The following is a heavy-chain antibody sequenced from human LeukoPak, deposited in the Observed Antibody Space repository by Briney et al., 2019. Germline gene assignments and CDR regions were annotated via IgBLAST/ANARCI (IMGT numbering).Heavy chain of an antibody. D-gene: IGHD1-26*01. CDR2: ISGSGGST. CDR3: GKVGATVFDY. Sequence: GGSLRLSCGACGFTFSSYAMSWVRQTPGKGLEWVSAISGSGGSTYYADSVKGRFTISRDNSKNMLYLQMNSLRAQDTAVYYWGKVGATVFDYWGQGTLVTVSS. J-gene: IGHJ4*02. CDR1: GFTFSSYA. V-gene: IGHV3-23*01.